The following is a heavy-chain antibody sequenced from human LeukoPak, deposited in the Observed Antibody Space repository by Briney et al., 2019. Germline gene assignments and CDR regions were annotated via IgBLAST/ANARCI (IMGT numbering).Heavy chain of an antibody. D-gene: IGHD3-22*01. Sequence: GRSLRLSCAASGFTFSSFVMHWVRQAPGKGLEWVAVISYDGSNQYYADSVRGRFTISRDNSKNTLYLQMNSLRAEDTAVYYCARDIVRPRSSGYYQALDFWGQGTLVTVSS. CDR2: ISYDGSNQ. CDR3: ARDIVRPRSSGYYQALDF. J-gene: IGHJ4*02. V-gene: IGHV3-30*01. CDR1: GFTFSSFV.